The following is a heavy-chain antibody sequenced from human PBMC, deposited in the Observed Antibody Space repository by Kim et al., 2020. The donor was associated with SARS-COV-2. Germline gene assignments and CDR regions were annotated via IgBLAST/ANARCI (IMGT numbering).Heavy chain of an antibody. CDR2: ISYDGSNK. J-gene: IGHJ4*02. CDR1: GFTFSSYT. V-gene: IGHV3-30-3*01. D-gene: IGHD2-21*01. Sequence: RGSLRLSCAASGFTFSSYTMHWVRQAPGKGLEWVAVISYDGSNKYYADSVKGRFTISRDNSKNTLYLQMNSLRAEDTAVYYCARGQTMVVFALWGTYWGQGTLSPSPQ. CDR3: ARGQTMVVFALWGTY.